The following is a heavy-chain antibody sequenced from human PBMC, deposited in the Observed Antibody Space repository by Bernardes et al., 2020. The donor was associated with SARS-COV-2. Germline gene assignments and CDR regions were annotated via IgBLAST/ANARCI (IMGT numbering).Heavy chain of an antibody. CDR1: GGSITNDY. V-gene: IGHV4-59*01. J-gene: IGHJ4*02. CDR3: ARVRTMIVPDYFDT. Sequence: SETLSLTRTVSGGSITNDYWSWIRQPPGKGLEWIGYIYYSGNTDYSPSLKSRVTISADTSKNQFSLKLSSVTAADTAVYYCARVRTMIVPDYFDTWGQGTLVTVSS. CDR2: IYYSGNT. D-gene: IGHD3-22*01.